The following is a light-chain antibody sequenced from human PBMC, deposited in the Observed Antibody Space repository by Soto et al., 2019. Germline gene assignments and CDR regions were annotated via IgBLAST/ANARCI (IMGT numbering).Light chain of an antibody. Sequence: DIQMTQSPSSLSASVGYRVAISCRASQSIFNFLNWYQQKPGKAPKVLIYAASSLQSGVPARFSGSGSGTEFTLTISNLQPEDFAIYHCQQSYSSPWTFGQGTKVDI. CDR1: QSIFNF. J-gene: IGKJ1*01. CDR3: QQSYSSPWT. CDR2: AAS. V-gene: IGKV1-39*01.